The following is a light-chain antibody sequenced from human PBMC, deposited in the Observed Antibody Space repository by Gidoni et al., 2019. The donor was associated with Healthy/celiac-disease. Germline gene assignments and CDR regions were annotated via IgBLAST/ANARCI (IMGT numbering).Light chain of an antibody. Sequence: QSVLTQPPAASGPPGQGVTITCSGSSSNIGINYVSWYQQLPGTSPQLLIYRNNQRPSGVPDRFSGSKSGPSASLAISWLRSEDEADYYCAAWDDRLSGRVFGGGTKLTVL. J-gene: IGLJ3*02. CDR3: AAWDDRLSGRV. CDR1: SSNIGINY. V-gene: IGLV1-47*01. CDR2: RNN.